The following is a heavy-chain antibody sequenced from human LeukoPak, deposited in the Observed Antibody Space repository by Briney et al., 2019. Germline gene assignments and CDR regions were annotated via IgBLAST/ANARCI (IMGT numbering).Heavy chain of an antibody. D-gene: IGHD3-22*01. Sequence: PSETLSLTCTVSGGSISSYYWSWIRQPPGKGLEWIGYIYYSGSTNYNPSLKSRVTISVDTSKNQFSLKLSSVTAADTAVYYCARGPRKIHYYDSSGYYDYWGQGTLVTVSS. CDR1: GGSISSYY. V-gene: IGHV4-59*01. CDR2: IYYSGST. J-gene: IGHJ4*02. CDR3: ARGPRKIHYYDSSGYYDY.